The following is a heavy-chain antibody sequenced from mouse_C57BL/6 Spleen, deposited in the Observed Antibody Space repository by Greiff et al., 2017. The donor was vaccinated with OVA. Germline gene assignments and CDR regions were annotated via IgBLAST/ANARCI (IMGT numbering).Heavy chain of an antibody. Sequence: EVKVVESGPELVKPGASVKISCKASGYSFTGYYMHWVKQSHGNILDWIGYIYPYNGVSSYNQKFKGKATLTVDKSSSTAYMELRSLTSEDSAVYYCARGRDYYGSNYFDYWGQGTTLTVSS. V-gene: IGHV1-31*01. CDR3: ARGRDYYGSNYFDY. CDR1: GYSFTGYY. J-gene: IGHJ2*01. D-gene: IGHD1-1*01. CDR2: IYPYNGVS.